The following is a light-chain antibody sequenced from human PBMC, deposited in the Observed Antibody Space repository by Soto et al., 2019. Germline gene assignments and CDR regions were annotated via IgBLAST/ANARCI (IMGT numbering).Light chain of an antibody. CDR3: AAWDDSLNGVI. J-gene: IGLJ2*01. Sequence: QSVLTQPPSASGTPGQRVTISCSGSSSNIGSNTVNWYQQLPGTAPKLLIYSNNQRPSGVPDRFSGSKSGTSASLAISGLPAEDATDYSCAAWDDSLNGVIFGGGTKLTVL. CDR1: SSNIGSNT. CDR2: SNN. V-gene: IGLV1-44*01.